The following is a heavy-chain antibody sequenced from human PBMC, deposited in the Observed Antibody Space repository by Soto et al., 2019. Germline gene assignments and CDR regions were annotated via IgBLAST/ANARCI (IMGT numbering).Heavy chain of an antibody. CDR3: AREIVGATFDY. J-gene: IGHJ4*02. CDR1: GYTFTSYY. D-gene: IGHD1-26*01. Sequence: GASVKVSCKVSGYTFTSYYMHWVRQAPGQGLEWMGIINPSGGSTSYAQKFQGRVTMTRDTSTSTVYMELSSLRSEDTAVYYCAREIVGATFDYWGQGTLVTVSS. CDR2: INPSGGST. V-gene: IGHV1-46*01.